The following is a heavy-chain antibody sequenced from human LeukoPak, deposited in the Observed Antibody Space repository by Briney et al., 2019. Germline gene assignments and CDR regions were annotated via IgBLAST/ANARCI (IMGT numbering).Heavy chain of an antibody. CDR1: GFAFSNFV. J-gene: IGHJ4*02. V-gene: IGHV3-23*01. CDR3: ARGTDSSGYYSFDY. CDR2: ISGSGGTT. D-gene: IGHD3-22*01. Sequence: PGGSLRLSCAASGFAFSNFVMSWVRQAPGKGLEWVSLISGSGGTTYYADSVKGRFTVSRDNSKNTLYLQMNSLRAEDTAVYYCARGTDSSGYYSFDYWGQGTLVTVSS.